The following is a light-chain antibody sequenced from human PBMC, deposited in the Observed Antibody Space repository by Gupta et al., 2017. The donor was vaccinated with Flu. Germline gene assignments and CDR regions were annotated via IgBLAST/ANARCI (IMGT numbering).Light chain of an antibody. CDR1: QSISRW. CDR2: MAS. J-gene: IGKJ1*01. Sequence: IQLTPSPSTLSASVGARVTLTCRASQSISRWLAWHQQKPGKAPKFLIYMASSLEPEVPSRFSGSGSGTEFTLTISSLQPDDFAIYDCQQYNSNPWTFGQGTKVEIK. CDR3: QQYNSNPWT. V-gene: IGKV1-5*03.